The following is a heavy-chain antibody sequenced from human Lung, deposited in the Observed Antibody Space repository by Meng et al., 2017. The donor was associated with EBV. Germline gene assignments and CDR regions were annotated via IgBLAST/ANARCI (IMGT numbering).Heavy chain of an antibody. Sequence: HVHLRDPGPSVATLSGPLSLPCTVSGCSISRSNWWSWVRQSPQKGLEWIGEIYHSVTTNYNPSLKSRVTILVDKSKTQFSLKLSSVTAADTAVYYCARVGYYYDRSGPYAAAFDNWGQGTLVTVSS. CDR3: ARVGYYYDRSGPYAAAFDN. D-gene: IGHD3-22*01. CDR1: GCSISRSNW. J-gene: IGHJ4*02. V-gene: IGHV4-4*02. CDR2: IYHSVTT.